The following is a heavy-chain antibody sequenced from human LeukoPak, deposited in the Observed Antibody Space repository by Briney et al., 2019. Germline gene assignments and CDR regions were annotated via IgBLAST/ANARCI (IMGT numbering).Heavy chain of an antibody. Sequence: GGSLRLSCAASGFTFSNAWMSWVRQAPGKGLEWVGRIKRKTDGGTTDYAAPVKGRFTISRDDSKNTLYLQMNSLKTEDTAVYYCTTADRGVFDYWGQGTLVTVSS. CDR3: TTADRGVFDY. CDR2: IKRKTDGGTT. V-gene: IGHV3-15*01. CDR1: GFTFSNAW. D-gene: IGHD3-10*01. J-gene: IGHJ4*02.